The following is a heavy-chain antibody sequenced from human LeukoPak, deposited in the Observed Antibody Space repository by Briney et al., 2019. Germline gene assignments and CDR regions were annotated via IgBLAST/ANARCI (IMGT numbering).Heavy chain of an antibody. CDR3: ARDSKYYYDSSGSNFQH. CDR1: GYSISSGYY. D-gene: IGHD3-22*01. V-gene: IGHV4-38-2*02. J-gene: IGHJ1*01. Sequence: SETLSLTCTVSGYSISSGYYWGWIRQPPGKGLEWIGSIYHSGSTYYNPSLNSRVTMSVATSKNQFSLKLSSVTAADTAVYYCARDSKYYYDSSGSNFQHWGQGTLVTVSS. CDR2: IYHSGST.